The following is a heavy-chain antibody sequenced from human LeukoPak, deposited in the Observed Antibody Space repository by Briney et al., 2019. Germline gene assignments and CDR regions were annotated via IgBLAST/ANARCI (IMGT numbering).Heavy chain of an antibody. D-gene: IGHD5-24*01. V-gene: IGHV3-23*01. CDR2: IRGKTATT. Sequence: PGGSLRLSCAASGFTFGTYWMSWVRQAPGKGLEWVSSIRGKTATTYYADSVKGRFTIFRDNSKNMLYLQMNSLRAEDTALYYCARTREFSRDGDKNYYFDYWGQGTLVTVSS. CDR1: GFTFGTYW. CDR3: ARTREFSRDGDKNYYFDY. J-gene: IGHJ4*02.